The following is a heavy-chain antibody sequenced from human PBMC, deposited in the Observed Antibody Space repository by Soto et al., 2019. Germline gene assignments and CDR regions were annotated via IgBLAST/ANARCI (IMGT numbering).Heavy chain of an antibody. CDR3: ARDSMTTVTNQWFDP. CDR1: GFTFSDYY. D-gene: IGHD4-17*01. V-gene: IGHV3-11*05. J-gene: IGHJ5*02. CDR2: ISSSSSYT. Sequence: QVQLVESGGGLVKPGGSLRLSCAASGFTFSDYYMSWIRQAPGKGRGGVSYISSSSSYTNYADSVKGRFTISRDNAKNSLYLQMNSLRAEDTAVYYCARDSMTTVTNQWFDPWGQGTLVTVSS.